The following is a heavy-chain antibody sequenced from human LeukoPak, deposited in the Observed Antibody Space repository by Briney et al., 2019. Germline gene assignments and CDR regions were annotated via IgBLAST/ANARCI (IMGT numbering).Heavy chain of an antibody. CDR2: IYTSGST. D-gene: IGHD3-22*01. J-gene: IGHJ4*02. CDR1: GGSISSGSYY. V-gene: IGHV4-61*02. Sequence: SQTLSLTCTVSGGSISSGSYYWSWIRQPAGKGLEWIGRIYTSGSTNYGPSLKSRVTISVDTSKNQFSLKLSSVTAADTAVYYCSAEPQDYYDSSGYSDYWGQGTLVTVSS. CDR3: SAEPQDYYDSSGYSDY.